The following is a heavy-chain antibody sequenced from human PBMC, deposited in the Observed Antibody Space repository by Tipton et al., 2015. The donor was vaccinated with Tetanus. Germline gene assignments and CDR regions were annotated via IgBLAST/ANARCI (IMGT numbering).Heavy chain of an antibody. V-gene: IGHV4-30-2*01. D-gene: IGHD1-26*01. J-gene: IGHJ4*02. Sequence: TLSLTCALSGGSISRGAYSWSWIRRPPGKGLEWIGDIYNSGSTYYNPSLKSRVTILVDTTKNQFSLKLKSVTAADTAVYYCARDQARGARGWNYFDYWGQGSLVTVSS. CDR3: ARDQARGARGWNYFDY. CDR1: GGSISRGAYS. CDR2: IYNSGST.